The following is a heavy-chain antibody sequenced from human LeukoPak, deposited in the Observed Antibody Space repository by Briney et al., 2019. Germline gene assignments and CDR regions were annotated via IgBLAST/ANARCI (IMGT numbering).Heavy chain of an antibody. CDR1: GYIFTTYG. CDR2: ISAYNGNP. Sequence: GASVKVSCKASGYIFTTYGISWVRQAPGQGLEWMGWISAYNGNPNYAQKLQGRVTMTTDTSTSTAYMELKSLRSDDTAVYYCARVDAQVATYDAFDIWGQGTMVTVSP. D-gene: IGHD5-12*01. V-gene: IGHV1-18*01. CDR3: ARVDAQVATYDAFDI. J-gene: IGHJ3*02.